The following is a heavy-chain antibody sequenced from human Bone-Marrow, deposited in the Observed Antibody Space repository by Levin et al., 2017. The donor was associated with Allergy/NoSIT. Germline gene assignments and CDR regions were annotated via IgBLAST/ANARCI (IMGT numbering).Heavy chain of an antibody. CDR3: AREVYCSSTSCYMLRMYNWFDP. V-gene: IGHV4-31*03. Sequence: SETLSLTCTVSGGSISSGGYYWSWIRQHPGKGLEWIGYIYYSGSTYYNPSLKSRVTISVDTSKNQFSLKLSSVTAADTAVYYCAREVYCSSTSCYMLRMYNWFDPWGQGTLVTVSS. CDR2: IYYSGST. J-gene: IGHJ5*02. CDR1: GGSISSGGYY. D-gene: IGHD2-2*02.